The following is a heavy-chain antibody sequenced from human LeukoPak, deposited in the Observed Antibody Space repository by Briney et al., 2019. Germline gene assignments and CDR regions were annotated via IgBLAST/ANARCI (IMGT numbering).Heavy chain of an antibody. CDR3: ARDQRLGFTAAAGY. J-gene: IGHJ4*02. Sequence: ASVKVSCKASGYTFTSYAMNWVRLAPGQGLEWMGWINTNTGNPTYAQGFTGRFVFSLDTSVSTAYLQISSLKAEDTAVYYCARDQRLGFTAAAGYWGQGTLVTVSS. CDR2: INTNTGNP. D-gene: IGHD6-13*01. V-gene: IGHV7-4-1*02. CDR1: GYTFTSYA.